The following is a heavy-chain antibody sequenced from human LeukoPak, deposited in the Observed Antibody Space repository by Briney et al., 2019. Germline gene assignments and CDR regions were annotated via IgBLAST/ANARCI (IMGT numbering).Heavy chain of an antibody. Sequence: QTGRSLRLSCAASGFTFRSYGMHWVRQAPGKGLEWVAVIWYDGSNKYYADSVKGRFTVSRDNSKNTLYLQMNSLRAEDTAVYYCATAVASSSGWYADYWGQGTLVTVSS. CDR1: GFTFRSYG. J-gene: IGHJ4*02. V-gene: IGHV3-33*01. CDR3: ATAVASSSGWYADY. CDR2: IWYDGSNK. D-gene: IGHD6-19*01.